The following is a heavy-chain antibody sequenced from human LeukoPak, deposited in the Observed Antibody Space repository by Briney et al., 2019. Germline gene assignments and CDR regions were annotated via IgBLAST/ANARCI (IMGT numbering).Heavy chain of an antibody. CDR1: GFTFSSYA. D-gene: IGHD1-26*01. Sequence: QSGGSLRLSCAASGFTFSSYAMSWVRQAPGKGLEWVSAISGSGGSTYYADSVKGRFTISRDNSKNTLYLQMNSLRAEDTAVYYCARDLELLNAFDIWGQGTMVTVSS. V-gene: IGHV3-23*01. J-gene: IGHJ3*02. CDR3: ARDLELLNAFDI. CDR2: ISGSGGST.